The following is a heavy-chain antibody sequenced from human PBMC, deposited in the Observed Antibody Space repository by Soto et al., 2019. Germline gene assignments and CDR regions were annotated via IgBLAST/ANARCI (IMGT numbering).Heavy chain of an antibody. CDR1: GGTFSSYT. D-gene: IGHD3-22*01. V-gene: IGHV1-69*04. CDR3: AREPISQDSSGYYYTPYYFDY. Sequence: ASVKVSCKASGGTFSSYTISWVRQAPGQGLEWMGRIIPILGIANYAQKFQGRVTITADKSTSTAYMELSSLRSEDTAVYYCAREPISQDSSGYYYTPYYFDYWGQGSLVTVS. CDR2: IIPILGIA. J-gene: IGHJ4*02.